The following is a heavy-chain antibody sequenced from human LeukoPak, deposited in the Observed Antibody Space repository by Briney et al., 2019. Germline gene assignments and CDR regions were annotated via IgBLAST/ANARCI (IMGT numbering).Heavy chain of an antibody. CDR2: ISGSGGST. J-gene: IGHJ4*02. CDR1: GFTFSSYA. D-gene: IGHD3-9*01. V-gene: IGHV3-23*01. Sequence: GGSLRLSCAASGFTFSSYAMSWVRQAPGKGLEWVSAISGSGGSTYYADFVKGRFTISRDNSKNTPYLQMNSLRAEDTAVYYCAKFEWVAPFDYWGQGTLVTVSS. CDR3: AKFEWVAPFDY.